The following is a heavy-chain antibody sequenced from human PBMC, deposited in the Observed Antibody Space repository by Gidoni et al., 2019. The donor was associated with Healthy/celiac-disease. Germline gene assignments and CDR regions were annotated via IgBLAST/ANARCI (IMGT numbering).Heavy chain of an antibody. Sequence: EVQLLESGGGLVQPGGSLRLSCAASGFPFSSYAMSWVRQAPGKGLEWVSAISGSGGSTYYADSVKGRFTISRDNSKNTLYLQMNSLRAEDTAVYYCAKDRGGNYYDSSGYYRDAFDIWGQGTMVTVSS. CDR2: ISGSGGST. CDR1: GFPFSSYA. CDR3: AKDRGGNYYDSSGYYRDAFDI. D-gene: IGHD3-22*01. V-gene: IGHV3-23*01. J-gene: IGHJ3*02.